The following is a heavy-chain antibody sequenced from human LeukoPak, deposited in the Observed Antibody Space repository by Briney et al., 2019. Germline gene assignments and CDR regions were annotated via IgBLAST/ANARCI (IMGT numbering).Heavy chain of an antibody. D-gene: IGHD4-17*01. CDR2: IYYSGST. V-gene: IGHV4-59*01. J-gene: IGHJ4*02. CDR1: GGSISNYY. CDR3: ARGDYGDYVN. Sequence: PSETLSLTCTVSGGSISNYYWSWIRQPPGKGLEWIGSIYYSGSTNYNPSLKSRVTISVDTSKNRFSLKLSSVTAADTAVYYCARGDYGDYVNWGQGSLVTVSS.